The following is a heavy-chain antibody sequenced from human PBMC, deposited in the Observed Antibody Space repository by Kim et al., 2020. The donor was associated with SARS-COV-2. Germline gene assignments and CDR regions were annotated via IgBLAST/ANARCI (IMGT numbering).Heavy chain of an antibody. CDR1: GFTFGSYA. CDR3: AKGDCSRSSCYATDC. CDR2: ISGSGDST. V-gene: IGHV3-23*01. D-gene: IGHD2-2*01. J-gene: IGHJ4*01. Sequence: GGSLRLSCAASGFTFGSYAMTWVRQSPGKGLEWVSTISGSGDSTFYADSVKGRFTLSRDNSMNTVYLQMNSLRAEDTALYYCAKGDCSRSSCYATDCWG.